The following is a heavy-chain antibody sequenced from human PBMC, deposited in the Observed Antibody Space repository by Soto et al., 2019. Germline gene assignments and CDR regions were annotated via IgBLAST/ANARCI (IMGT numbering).Heavy chain of an antibody. CDR2: INPKTAAT. D-gene: IGHD1-26*01. V-gene: IGHV1-2*02. CDR3: ARIKWGLDYYSGMDV. CDR1: GYTFSDYF. J-gene: IGHJ6*02. Sequence: QVQLVQSGAEVKKSGASVKVSCKASGYTFSDYFIQWLRQAPGQGLEWVAWINPKTAATNYAKKFQDKVTLTNDTSFSTAYLALTRLRPDDTAVYYCARIKWGLDYYSGMDVWGQGTAVTVSS.